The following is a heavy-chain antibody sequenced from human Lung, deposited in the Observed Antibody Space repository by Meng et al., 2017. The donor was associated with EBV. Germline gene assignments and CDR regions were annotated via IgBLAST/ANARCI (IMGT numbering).Heavy chain of an antibody. CDR3: ARGDTKGDFDY. Sequence: VTSGAEVKKPGDSVPVSCQASGYTFSTLGISWVRQAPGQGVEWLGWISPYNENTYYAHKYQGRVYMTTDKSTTTAYMDLRSLRSDDTAVYYCARGDTKGDFDYWGQGTLVTVSS. D-gene: IGHD3-16*01. J-gene: IGHJ4*02. CDR1: GYTFSTLG. CDR2: ISPYNENT. V-gene: IGHV1-18*04.